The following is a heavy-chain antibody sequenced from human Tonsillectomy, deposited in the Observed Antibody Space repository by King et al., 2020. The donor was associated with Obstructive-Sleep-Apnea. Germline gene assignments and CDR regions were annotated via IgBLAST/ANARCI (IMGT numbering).Heavy chain of an antibody. CDR1: GGSISSGGDY. D-gene: IGHD1-1*01. J-gene: IGHJ6*02. Sequence: QLQESGPGLLKPSQTLSLTCTVSGGSISSGGDYWSWIRQHPGKALEWIGFIYYSGSTYYNPSLKGRVTISAATSRNQFSLNLSSVTAADTAVYYCARDLRAVPPYHYAVDVWGQGTTVTVSS. V-gene: IGHV4-31*03. CDR3: ARDLRAVPPYHYAVDV. CDR2: IYYSGST.